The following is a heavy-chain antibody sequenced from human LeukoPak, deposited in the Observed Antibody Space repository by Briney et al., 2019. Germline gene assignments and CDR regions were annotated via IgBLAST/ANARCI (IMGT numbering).Heavy chain of an antibody. CDR3: ARDDGSGSYDFWSGRYMDV. V-gene: IGHV1-69*05. J-gene: IGHJ6*03. D-gene: IGHD3-3*01. CDR2: IIPIFGTA. CDR1: GGTFSSYA. Sequence: KVSCKASGGTFSSYAISWVRQAPGQGLEWMGGIIPIFGTANYAQKFQGRVTITTDESTSTAYMELSSLRSEDTAVYYCARDDGSGSYDFWSGRYMDVWGKGTTVTVSS.